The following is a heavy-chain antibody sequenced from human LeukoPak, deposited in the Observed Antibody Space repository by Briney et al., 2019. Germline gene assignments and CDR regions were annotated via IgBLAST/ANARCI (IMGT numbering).Heavy chain of an antibody. V-gene: IGHV1-46*01. J-gene: IGHJ5*02. CDR1: GYTFTSYY. CDR2: INPSGGST. CDR3: ARDRMSRQIDP. D-gene: IGHD2/OR15-2a*01. Sequence: GASVKVSCKASGYTFTSYYMRWVRQAPGQGLEWMGIINPSGGSTSYAQKFQGRVTMTRDTSTSTVYMELSSLRSEDTAVYYCARDRMSRQIDPWGQGTLVTVSS.